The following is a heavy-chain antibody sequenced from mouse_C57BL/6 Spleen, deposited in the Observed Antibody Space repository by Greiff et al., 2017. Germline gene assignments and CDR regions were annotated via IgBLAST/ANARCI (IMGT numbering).Heavy chain of an antibody. J-gene: IGHJ4*01. CDR2: IYPGDGDT. V-gene: IGHV1-82*01. D-gene: IGHD3-2*02. CDR3: ARRGSSGYVDYAMDY. CDR1: GYAFSSSW. Sequence: VKLVESGPELVKPGASVKISCKASGYAFSSSWMNWVKQRPGKGLEWIGRIYPGDGDTNYNGKFKGKATLTADKSSSTAYMQLSSLTSEDSAVYFCARRGSSGYVDYAMDYWGQGTSVTVSS.